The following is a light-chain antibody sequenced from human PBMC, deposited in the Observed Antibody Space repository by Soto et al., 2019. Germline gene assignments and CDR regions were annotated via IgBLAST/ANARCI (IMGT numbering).Light chain of an antibody. V-gene: IGLV2-23*01. J-gene: IGLJ2*01. CDR2: EGT. Sequence: QSALTQPASVSGSPGQSITISCTGTSSDVGYYNFVSWYQQHPGRAPKLLIYEGTKRPSGVSDRFSGSKSGNTASLTISGLLTEDEADYYCCSYGGSSSYVVLVGGTKLTVL. CDR3: CSYGGSSSYVV. CDR1: SSDVGYYNF.